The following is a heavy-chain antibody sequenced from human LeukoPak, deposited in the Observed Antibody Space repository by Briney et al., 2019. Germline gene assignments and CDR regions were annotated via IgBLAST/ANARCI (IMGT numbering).Heavy chain of an antibody. CDR1: GYTFTSYG. J-gene: IGHJ4*02. D-gene: IGHD3-16*02. CDR2: ISAYNGNT. V-gene: IGHV1-18*01. CDR3: AGDSPYDYVWGSYRPHDY. Sequence: ASVKVSCKASGYTFTSYGISWVRQAPGQGLEWMGWISAYNGNTNYAQKLQGRVTMTTDTSTSTAYMELRSLRSDDTAVYYCAGDSPYDYVWGSYRPHDYWGQGTLVTVSS.